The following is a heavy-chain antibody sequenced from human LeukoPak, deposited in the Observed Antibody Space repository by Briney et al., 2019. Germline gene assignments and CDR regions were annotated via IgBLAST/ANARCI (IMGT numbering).Heavy chain of an antibody. CDR1: GGSISSGSYY. CDR2: IYTSGST. J-gene: IGHJ4*02. D-gene: IGHD6-13*01. CDR3: ARSRWYSRMQFDY. Sequence: SETLSLTCTVSGGSISSGSYYWSWIRQPAGKGLEWIGRIYTSGSTNYNPSLKSRVTMSVDTSKNQFSLKLSSVTAADTAVYYCARSRWYSRMQFDYWGQGTLVTVSS. V-gene: IGHV4-61*02.